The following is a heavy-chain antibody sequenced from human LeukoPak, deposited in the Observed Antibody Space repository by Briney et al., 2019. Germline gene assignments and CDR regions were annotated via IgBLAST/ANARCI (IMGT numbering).Heavy chain of an antibody. J-gene: IGHJ4*02. CDR2: IKPDGSEK. CDR1: EFTFSTYW. Sequence: GGSLRLSCAASEFTFSTYWMTWVRQAPGKGLEWVAIIKPDGSEKYYVDSVKGRFTISRDNAENSLFLQMNGLRPEDTAVFYCARGQYTDGLSYWGQGTLVTVSS. CDR3: ARGQYTDGLSY. D-gene: IGHD5-24*01. V-gene: IGHV3-7*03.